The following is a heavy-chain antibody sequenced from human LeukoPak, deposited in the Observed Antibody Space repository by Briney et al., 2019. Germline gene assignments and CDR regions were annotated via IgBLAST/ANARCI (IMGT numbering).Heavy chain of an antibody. V-gene: IGHV3-23*01. CDR3: AKEYTSGWVPFDY. D-gene: IGHD6-19*01. Sequence: GGSLRLSCAASGFTFSSYSMNWVRQAPGKGLEWVSAISGSGDITHYADSVKGRFTISRDNSKNTLFLQMNSLRAEDTALYYCAKEYTSGWVPFDYWGQGTLVTVSS. J-gene: IGHJ4*02. CDR2: ISGSGDIT. CDR1: GFTFSSYS.